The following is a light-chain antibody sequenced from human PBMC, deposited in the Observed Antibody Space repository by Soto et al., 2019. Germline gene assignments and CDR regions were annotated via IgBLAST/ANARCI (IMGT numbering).Light chain of an antibody. Sequence: QSALTQPRSVSGSPGQSVTISCTGTGNDVGAYNYVSWYQQHPGRPPKLLIYGVVRWPSGVPDRFSGSKSGNTASLTVSGLQAEDEADYFCCSYAGGYNYLLGNGTKLT. CDR1: GNDVGAYNY. CDR3: CSYAGGYNYL. CDR2: GVV. J-gene: IGLJ1*01. V-gene: IGLV2-11*01.